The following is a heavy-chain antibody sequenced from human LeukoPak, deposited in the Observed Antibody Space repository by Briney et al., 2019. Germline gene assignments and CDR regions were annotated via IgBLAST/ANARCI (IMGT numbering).Heavy chain of an antibody. CDR1: GYTFTSYY. V-gene: IGHV1-69*06. Sequence: ASVKVSCKASGYTFTSYYMHWVRQAPGQGLEWMGGIIPIFGTANYAQKFQGRVTITADKSTSTAYMELSSLRSEDTAVYYCAREYYDILTGYYNPDYWGQGTLVTVSS. D-gene: IGHD3-9*01. CDR2: IIPIFGTA. J-gene: IGHJ4*02. CDR3: AREYYDILTGYYNPDY.